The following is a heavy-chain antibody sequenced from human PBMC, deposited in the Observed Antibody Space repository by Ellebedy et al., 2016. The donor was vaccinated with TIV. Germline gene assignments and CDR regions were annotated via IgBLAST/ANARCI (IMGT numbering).Heavy chain of an antibody. CDR3: ASDNGFRGDY. Sequence: GESLKISCAASGFTFSSYWMTWVRQAPGKGLEWVANINEDGSDKYHADSMKGRFTISRDNAKNSLYLEMDSLRDGDTAVYYCASDNGFRGDYWGQGTLVTVSS. CDR2: INEDGSDK. J-gene: IGHJ4*02. D-gene: IGHD4-17*01. V-gene: IGHV3-7*03. CDR1: GFTFSSYW.